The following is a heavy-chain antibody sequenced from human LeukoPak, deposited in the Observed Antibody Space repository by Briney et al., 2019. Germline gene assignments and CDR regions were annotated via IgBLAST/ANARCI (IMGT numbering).Heavy chain of an antibody. CDR1: GFTFSSYA. J-gene: IGHJ6*02. V-gene: IGHV3-30-3*01. Sequence: PGGSLRLSCAASGFTFSSYAMHWVRQAPGKGLEWVAGISYDGSNKYYADSVKGRFTISRDNSKNTLYLQMNSLRAEDTAVYYCARDTESVTIFGVAQYYYYYGMDGWGQATTLSDSS. CDR2: ISYDGSNK. D-gene: IGHD3-3*01. CDR3: ARDTESVTIFGVAQYYYYYGMDG.